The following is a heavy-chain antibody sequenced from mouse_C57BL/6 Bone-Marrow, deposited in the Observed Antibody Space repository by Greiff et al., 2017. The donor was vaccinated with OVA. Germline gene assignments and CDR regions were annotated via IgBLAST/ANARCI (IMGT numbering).Heavy chain of an antibody. CDR1: GYTFTGYG. V-gene: IGHV1-81*01. CDR2: IYPRSGDT. D-gene: IGHD2-1*01. Sequence: VQLQQSGAELVRPGASVKLSCKASGYTFTGYGISWVKQSTGQGLEWIGEIYPRSGDTYYNQKFKGKATLTADKSSSTAYMELRSLTSEDAAVYFCWRGKTVYAMDYWGQGTLVTVSS. J-gene: IGHJ4*01. CDR3: WRGKTVYAMDY.